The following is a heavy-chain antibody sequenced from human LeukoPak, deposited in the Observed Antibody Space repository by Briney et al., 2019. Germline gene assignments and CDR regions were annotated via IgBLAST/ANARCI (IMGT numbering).Heavy chain of an antibody. CDR1: GYTLTELS. D-gene: IGHD3/OR15-3a*01. CDR2: FDPEDGET. CDR3: ATVELWAGFYYFDY. V-gene: IGHV1-24*01. J-gene: IGHJ4*02. Sequence: ASVKVSCKVSGYTLTELSMHWVRQAPGKGLEWMGGFDPEDGETIYAQKFQGRVTMTEDTSTDTAYMELSSLRSEDTAVYYCATVELWAGFYYFDYWGQGTLVTVSS.